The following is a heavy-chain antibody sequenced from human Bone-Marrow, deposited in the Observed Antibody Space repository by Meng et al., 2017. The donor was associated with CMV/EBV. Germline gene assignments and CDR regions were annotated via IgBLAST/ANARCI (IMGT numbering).Heavy chain of an antibody. J-gene: IGHJ3*02. CDR3: ARPGMKAFDI. V-gene: IGHV4-59*08. D-gene: IGHD3-10*01. CDR1: GGSISSYY. CDR2: IYYSGST. Sequence: SETLSPTCTVSGGSISSYYWSWIRQPPGKGLEWIGYIYYSGSTNYNPSLKSRVTISVDTPKNQFTLKLSSVTAADTAVYYCARPGMKAFDIWGQGTMVTVSS.